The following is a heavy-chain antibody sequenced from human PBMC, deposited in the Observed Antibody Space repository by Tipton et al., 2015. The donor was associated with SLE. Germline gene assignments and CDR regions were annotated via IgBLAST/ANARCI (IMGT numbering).Heavy chain of an antibody. J-gene: IGHJ3*02. D-gene: IGHD6-19*01. CDR1: GGSFSGYY. V-gene: IGHV4-34*01. CDR2: INHSGST. Sequence: TLSLTCAVYGGSFSGYYWSWIRQPPGKGLEWIGEINHSGSTNYNPSLKSRVTISVDTSKNQFSRKLSSVTAADTGVIYCTRAPYRNAWDGAFDIWGQGTAVTVPS. CDR3: TRAPYRNAWDGAFDI.